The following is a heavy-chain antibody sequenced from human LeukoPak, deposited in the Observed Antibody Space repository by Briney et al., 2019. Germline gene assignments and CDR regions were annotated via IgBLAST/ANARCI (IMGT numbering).Heavy chain of an antibody. CDR3: ARTTGYHYHMDV. V-gene: IGHV3-48*04. Sequence: GGSLRLSCAASGFTFSSYWMSWVRQAPGKGLEWVAYITGGGSTIYYADSVQGRLTISRDNAKNSLFLQMNSLRVEDTAVYYCARTTGYHYHMDVWGNGTTVTIS. CDR2: ITGGGSTI. J-gene: IGHJ6*03. D-gene: IGHD4-11*01. CDR1: GFTFSSYW.